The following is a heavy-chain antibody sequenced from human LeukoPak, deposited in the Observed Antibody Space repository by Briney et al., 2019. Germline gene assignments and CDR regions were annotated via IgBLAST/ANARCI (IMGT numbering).Heavy chain of an antibody. V-gene: IGHV4-59*01. D-gene: IGHD6-13*01. J-gene: IGHJ4*02. Sequence: SETLSLTCTVSGGSISSYYWSCIRQPPGKGLEWIGYIYYSGSANYNPSLKSRVTISVDTSKNQFSLKLSSVTAADTAVYYCARDLLQQQLGTAYFDYWGQGTLVTVSS. CDR1: GGSISSYY. CDR2: IYYSGSA. CDR3: ARDLLQQQLGTAYFDY.